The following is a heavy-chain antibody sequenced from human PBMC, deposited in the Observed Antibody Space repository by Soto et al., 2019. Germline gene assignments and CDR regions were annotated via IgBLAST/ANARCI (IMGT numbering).Heavy chain of an antibody. CDR3: AKVAAEQSYYYYYGMDV. D-gene: IGHD6-13*01. V-gene: IGHV3-23*01. Sequence: GGSLRLSCAASGFPFSSYAMSWVRQAPGKGLEWVSAISGSGGSTYYADSVKGRFTISRDNSKNTLYLQMNSLRAEDTAVYYCAKVAAEQSYYYYYGMDVWGQGTTVTVSS. CDR1: GFPFSSYA. J-gene: IGHJ6*02. CDR2: ISGSGGST.